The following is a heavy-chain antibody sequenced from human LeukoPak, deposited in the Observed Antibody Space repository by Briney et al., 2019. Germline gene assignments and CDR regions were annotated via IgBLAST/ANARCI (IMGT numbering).Heavy chain of an antibody. CDR3: ARKAYGSGSYML. J-gene: IGHJ4*02. V-gene: IGHV4-34*01. CDR1: GGSFSGYY. CDR2: INHSGST. Sequence: ASETLSLTCAVYGGSFSGYYWSWIRQPPGKGLEWIGEINHSGSTNYNPSLKSRVTISVDTSKNQFSLKLSSVTAADTAVYYCARKAYGSGSYMLWGQGTLVTVSS. D-gene: IGHD3-10*01.